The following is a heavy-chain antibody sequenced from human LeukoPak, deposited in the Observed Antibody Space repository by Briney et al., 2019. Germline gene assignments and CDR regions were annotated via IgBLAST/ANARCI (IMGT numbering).Heavy chain of an antibody. CDR1: GGSISSYY. CDR3: ARHAYSSSWYLDY. D-gene: IGHD6-13*01. V-gene: IGHV4-59*08. CDR2: IYYSGST. J-gene: IGHJ4*02. Sequence: SETLSLTCTVSGGSISSYYWSWIRQPPGKGLEWIGYIYYSGSTNYNPSLKSRVTISVDTSKNQFSLKLSSVTAADTAAYYCARHAYSSSWYLDYWGQGTLVTVSS.